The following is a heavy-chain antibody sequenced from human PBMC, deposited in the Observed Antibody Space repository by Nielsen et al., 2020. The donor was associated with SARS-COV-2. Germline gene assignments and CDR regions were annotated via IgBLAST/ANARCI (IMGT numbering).Heavy chain of an antibody. D-gene: IGHD1-1*01. CDR1: GFTFSSYG. V-gene: IGHV3-33*01. CDR2: IWYDGSNK. J-gene: IGHJ6*02. Sequence: GESLKISCAASGFTFSSYGMHWVRQAPGKGLEWVAVIWYDGSNKYYADSVKGRFTISRDNSKNTLYLQMNSLRAEDTAVYYCARALQLKTAPPSYYYGMDVGGQGTTVTVSS. CDR3: ARALQLKTAPPSYYYGMDV.